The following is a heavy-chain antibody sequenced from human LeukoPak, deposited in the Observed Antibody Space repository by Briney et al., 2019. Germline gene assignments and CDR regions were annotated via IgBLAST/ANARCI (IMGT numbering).Heavy chain of an antibody. V-gene: IGHV3-74*01. CDR2: IYSDGSIT. CDR1: GFPFSNYW. D-gene: IGHD3-16*01. CDR3: ARDGPALGAY. J-gene: IGHJ4*02. Sequence: GGSLRLSCAASGFPFSNYWMHWVRQAPGKGLVWVSRIYSDGSITTYADSVKGRFTISRDNAKNTLYLQMNSLRADDTAVYYCARDGPALGAYWGQGTLVTVSS.